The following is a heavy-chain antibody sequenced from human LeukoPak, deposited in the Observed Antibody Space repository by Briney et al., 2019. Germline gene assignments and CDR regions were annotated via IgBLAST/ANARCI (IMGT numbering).Heavy chain of an antibody. V-gene: IGHV3-23*01. J-gene: IGHJ4*02. CDR3: ARALYPGVDY. Sequence: GGSLRLSCAASGFTFSTYAMTWVRQAPGKGLEWVSTITGSGGFTYYIDSVKGRFTISRDNSQNTLYLQMNSLRAEDTAVYYCARALYPGVDYWGQGTLVTVSS. CDR2: ITGSGGFT. CDR1: GFTFSTYA. D-gene: IGHD2-2*02.